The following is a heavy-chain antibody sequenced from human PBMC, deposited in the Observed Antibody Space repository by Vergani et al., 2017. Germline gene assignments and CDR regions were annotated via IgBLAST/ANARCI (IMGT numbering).Heavy chain of an antibody. CDR3: ARDPLYSSSSGLAYYDYGMDV. CDR1: GSYLSRYY. J-gene: IGHJ6*02. Sequence: QVQLQESGPGLVKPSETLSLPCSVSGSYLSRYYWSWIRQPAGKGLEWIVRIYTSGSTNYNPSLKSRVTMSVDTSKNQFSLKLSSVTAADTAGYYCARDPLYSSSSGLAYYDYGMDVWGQGTTVTVSS. CDR2: IYTSGST. D-gene: IGHD6-6*01. V-gene: IGHV4-4*07.